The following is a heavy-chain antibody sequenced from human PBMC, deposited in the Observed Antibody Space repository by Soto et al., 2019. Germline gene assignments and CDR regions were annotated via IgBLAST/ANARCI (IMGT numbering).Heavy chain of an antibody. D-gene: IGHD3-9*01. J-gene: IGHJ6*02. V-gene: IGHV1-69*08. CDR2: IIPILGIA. CDR1: GGTFSSYT. Sequence: QVQLVQSGAEVKKPGSSVKVSCKASGGTFSSYTISWVRQAPGQGLEWMGRIIPILGIANYAQKFQGRVRMTADKSTSTAYVELSRLRSEDTAVDDCARDTISLGGVGMDVWGQGTTVTVSS. CDR3: ARDTISLGGVGMDV.